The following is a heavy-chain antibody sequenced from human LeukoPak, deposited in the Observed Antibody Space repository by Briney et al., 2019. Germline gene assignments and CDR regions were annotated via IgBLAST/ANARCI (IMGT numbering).Heavy chain of an antibody. V-gene: IGHV1-46*01. CDR2: INPSGGST. CDR1: GYTFTSYY. J-gene: IGHJ4*02. Sequence: ASVKVSCQASGYTFTSYYMHWVRQAPGQGLEWMGIINPSGGSTSYAQKFQGRVTMTRDMSTSTVYMELSSLRSEDTAVYYCARGAAPRMGATRPGYWGQGTLVTVSS. D-gene: IGHD1-26*01. CDR3: ARGAAPRMGATRPGY.